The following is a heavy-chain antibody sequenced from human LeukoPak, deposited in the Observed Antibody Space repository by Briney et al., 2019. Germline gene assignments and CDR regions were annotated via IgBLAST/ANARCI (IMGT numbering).Heavy chain of an antibody. CDR2: INQSGAT. J-gene: IGHJ4*02. D-gene: IGHD1-1*01. CDR3: ARYVPVKTGPTRASFDY. CDR1: GGSFSDYD. V-gene: IGHV4-34*01. Sequence: SETLSLTCAVYGGSFSDYDWSWVRQAPGKGLQWIGEINQSGATNCDPSLKSRVTMSIDTSKSQFSLSLRSVTAADTAVYFCARYVPVKTGPTRASFDYWGQGILVTVSS.